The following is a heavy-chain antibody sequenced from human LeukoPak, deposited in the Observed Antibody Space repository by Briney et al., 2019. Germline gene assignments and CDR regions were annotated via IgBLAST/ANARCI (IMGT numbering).Heavy chain of an antibody. CDR3: ARDKTFEVVNYFNT. V-gene: IGHV4-39*07. D-gene: IGHD3-3*01. Sequence: SETLSLTCTVSGGSITSGSYCWGWIRQSPGKGLEWIGSVYYSGSTYYNPALESRIAISLDTSKNQFSLKLRSVTAADTAVYYCARDKTFEVVNYFNTWGQGTLVTVSS. CDR1: GGSITSGSYC. J-gene: IGHJ4*02. CDR2: VYYSGST.